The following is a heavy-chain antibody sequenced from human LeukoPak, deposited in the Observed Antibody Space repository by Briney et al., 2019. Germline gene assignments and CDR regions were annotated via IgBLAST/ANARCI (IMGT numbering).Heavy chain of an antibody. CDR2: FGPEDGET. CDR1: GYTLTELS. Sequence: ASVKVSCKVSGYTLTELSMHWVRQAPGKGLEWMGGFGPEDGETIYAQKFQGRVTMTEDTSTDTAYMELSSLRSEDTAVYYCATGRHTAVAMDVWGKGTTVTVSS. D-gene: IGHD6-19*01. V-gene: IGHV1-24*01. J-gene: IGHJ6*03. CDR3: ATGRHTAVAMDV.